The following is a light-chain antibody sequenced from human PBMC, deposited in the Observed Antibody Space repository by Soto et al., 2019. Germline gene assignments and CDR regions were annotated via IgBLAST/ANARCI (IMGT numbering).Light chain of an antibody. V-gene: IGLV2-8*01. Sequence: QSALTQPPSASESPGQSVTISCTGTSSDVGGYHYVSWYQHHPGRAPKLLIYEVEKRPPLVPGRFSGSKSGNTASLTVSGLQADDEADYYCLSYGGSNNYVFGTGTKVTVL. CDR2: EVE. J-gene: IGLJ1*01. CDR3: LSYGGSNNYV. CDR1: SSDVGGYHY.